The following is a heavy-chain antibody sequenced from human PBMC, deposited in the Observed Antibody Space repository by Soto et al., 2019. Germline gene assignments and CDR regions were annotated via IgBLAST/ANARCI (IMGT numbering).Heavy chain of an antibody. Sequence: CKGSGYSFTSYWISWVRQMPGKGLEWMGRIDPSDSYTNYSPSFQGHVTISADKSISTAYLQWSSLKASDTAMYYCARLSGEAIAAAGTNYYYGMDVWGQGTTVTSP. CDR2: IDPSDSYT. D-gene: IGHD6-13*01. CDR1: GYSFTSYW. CDR3: ARLSGEAIAAAGTNYYYGMDV. V-gene: IGHV5-10-1*01. J-gene: IGHJ6*02.